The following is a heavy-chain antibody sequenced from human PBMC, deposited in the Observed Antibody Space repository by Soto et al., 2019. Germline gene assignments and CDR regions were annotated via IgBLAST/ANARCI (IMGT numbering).Heavy chain of an antibody. CDR2: INHSGST. CDR3: ARGRITIFGVVRYYYGMDV. V-gene: IGHV4-34*01. CDR1: GGSFSGYY. D-gene: IGHD3-3*01. Sequence: SETLSLTCAVYGGSFSGYYWSWIRQPPGKGLEWIGEINHSGSTNYNPSLKSRVTISVDTSKNQFSLKLSSVTAADTALYYCARGRITIFGVVRYYYGMDVWGQGT. J-gene: IGHJ6*02.